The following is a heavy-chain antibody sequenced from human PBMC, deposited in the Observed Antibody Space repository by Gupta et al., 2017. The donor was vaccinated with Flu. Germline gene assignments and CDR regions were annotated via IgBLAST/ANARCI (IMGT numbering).Heavy chain of an antibody. D-gene: IGHD3-3*01. V-gene: IGHV4-31*02. J-gene: IGHJ4*02. CDR3: ARGMGSIFGVASNQNYFDS. CDR2: YYYSGYP. Sequence: GKGLELIGHYYYSGYPHYNPSLKTRVTLSVDTSKYQFSLKLSSLPAADTAVYYCARGMGSIFGVASNQNYFDSWGQGTLVTVSS.